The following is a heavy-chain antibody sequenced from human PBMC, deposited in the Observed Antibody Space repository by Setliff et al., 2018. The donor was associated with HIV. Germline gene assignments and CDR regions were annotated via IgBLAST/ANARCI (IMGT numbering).Heavy chain of an antibody. J-gene: IGHJ5*02. CDR2: ISSSGSTI. Sequence: GSLRLSCAASGFTFSDYYMSWIRQAPGKGLEWVSYISSSGSTIYYADSVKGRFTNSRDNAKNSLYLQMNSLRAEDTAVYYCARRSSTRAARGSGDWFDPWGQGTLVTVSS. CDR3: ARRSSTRAARGSGDWFDP. D-gene: IGHD2-2*01. CDR1: GFTFSDYY. V-gene: IGHV3-11*04.